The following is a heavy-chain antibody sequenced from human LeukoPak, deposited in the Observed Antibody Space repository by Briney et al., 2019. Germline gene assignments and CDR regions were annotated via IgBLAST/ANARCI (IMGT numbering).Heavy chain of an antibody. D-gene: IGHD3-10*01. CDR1: GFMFSSYG. V-gene: IGHV3-33*01. CDR2: IWYDGSKK. J-gene: IGHJ6*02. Sequence: PGGSLRLSCAASGFMFSSYGMHWVRQAPGKGLEWVAVIWYDGSKKYYADSVKGRFTISRDTSKNTLYVQMNNLRAEDTAVYYCATNIGGSYGMAVWGQGTTVTVSS. CDR3: ATNIGGSYGMAV.